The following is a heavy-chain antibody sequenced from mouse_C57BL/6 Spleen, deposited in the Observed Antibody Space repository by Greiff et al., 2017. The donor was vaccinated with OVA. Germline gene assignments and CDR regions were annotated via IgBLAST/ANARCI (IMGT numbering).Heavy chain of an antibody. J-gene: IGHJ4*01. CDR2: IYPGTSDT. V-gene: IGHV1-5*01. CDR3: TRGFITTVVDSYDYAMDY. Sequence: VQLQQSGTVLARPGASVKMSCKTSGYTFTSYWMPWVKQRPGQGLEWIGAIYPGTSDTSYNQKFKGKAKLTAVTSASTAYMELSSLTNEDSACYYCTRGFITTVVDSYDYAMDYWGQGTSVTVSS. CDR1: GYTFTSYW. D-gene: IGHD1-1*01.